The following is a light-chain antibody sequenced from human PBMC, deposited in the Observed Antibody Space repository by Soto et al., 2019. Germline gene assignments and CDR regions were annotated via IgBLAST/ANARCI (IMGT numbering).Light chain of an antibody. CDR2: EVI. V-gene: IGLV2-14*01. CDR1: SSDVGGYNY. Sequence: QSVLTQPASVSGSPGQSITISCTGTSSDVGGYNYVSWYQQHPGKAPKVIIYEVINRPSGVSNRFSGSKSGNTASLTISGLQAEDEADYCCISYTSISTLVFGTGTKVTVL. J-gene: IGLJ1*01. CDR3: ISYTSISTLV.